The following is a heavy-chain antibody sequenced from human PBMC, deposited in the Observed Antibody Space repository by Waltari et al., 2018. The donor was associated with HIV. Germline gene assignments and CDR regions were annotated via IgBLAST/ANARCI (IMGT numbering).Heavy chain of an antibody. CDR3: ARDHVGGSTSLFAFDL. CDR1: GSTLRLHG. CDR2: ISYDGSQK. J-gene: IGHJ3*01. V-gene: IGHV3-30*03. D-gene: IGHD1-26*01. Sequence: QVQLVESGGGVVQPGRSVRLSLDACGSTLRLHGIVWVRQARDKGLEGVAVISYDGSQKYYADSVRGRFTVSRDNSKNTLYVLMNSLRPEDTAVYYCARDHVGGSTSLFAFDLWGQGTKVTVSS.